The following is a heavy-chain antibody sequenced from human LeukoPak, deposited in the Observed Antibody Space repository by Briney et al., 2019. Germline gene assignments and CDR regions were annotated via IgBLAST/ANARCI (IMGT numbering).Heavy chain of an antibody. D-gene: IGHD4-17*01. CDR1: GYTFTDHY. Sequence: ASVKVSCKASGYTFTDHYMHWVRQAPGQGLEWMGWINPNSDGINNYAHKFQGRVTMTRDTSISTAYMELSGLTSDDTAVYYCARAGGYGDYDPFDPWGQGTLVTVSS. V-gene: IGHV1-2*07. J-gene: IGHJ5*02. CDR3: ARAGGYGDYDPFDP. CDR2: INPNSDGI.